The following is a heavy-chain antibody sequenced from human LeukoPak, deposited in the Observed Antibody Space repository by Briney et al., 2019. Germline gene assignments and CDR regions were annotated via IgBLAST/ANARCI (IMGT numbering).Heavy chain of an antibody. V-gene: IGHV4-39*01. Sequence: SETLSLTCTVYGGSIDSSGSYWGWIRQPPGKGLEWIGCVYYGGAAYYNPSLKSRVTISADLSKNQFSLSLISVTAADTALYYCARLFSRGWPYYYGLGAWGQGTTVTVSS. D-gene: IGHD6-19*01. J-gene: IGHJ6*02. CDR3: ARLFSRGWPYYYGLGA. CDR1: GGSIDSSGSY. CDR2: VYYGGAA.